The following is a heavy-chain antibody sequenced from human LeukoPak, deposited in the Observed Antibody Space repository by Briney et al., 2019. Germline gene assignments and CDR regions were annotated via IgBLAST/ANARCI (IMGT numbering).Heavy chain of an antibody. CDR1: GYTFTSYD. CDR3: ARGDGDYFHDAFDI. J-gene: IGHJ3*02. Sequence: ASVKVSCKASGYTFTSYDINWVRQATGQGLEWMGWMNPNSGNTGYAQKFQGRVTMTRNTSISTAYMELSSLRSEDTAVYYCARGDGDYFHDAFDIWGQGTMVTVSS. CDR2: MNPNSGNT. D-gene: IGHD4-17*01. V-gene: IGHV1-8*01.